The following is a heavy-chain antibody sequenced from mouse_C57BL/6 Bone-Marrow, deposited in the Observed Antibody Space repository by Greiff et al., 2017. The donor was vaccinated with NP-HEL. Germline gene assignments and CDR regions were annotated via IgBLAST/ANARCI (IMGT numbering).Heavy chain of an antibody. CDR3: ARRAYGEFLYYAMDY. D-gene: IGHD2-10*02. Sequence: VQLKESGPELVKPGASVKIPCKASGYTFTDYNMDWVKQSHGKSLEWIGDINPNNGGTIYNQKFKGKATLTVDKSSSTAYMELRSLTSEDTAVYYCARRAYGEFLYYAMDYWGQGTSVTVSS. J-gene: IGHJ4*01. CDR2: INPNNGGT. V-gene: IGHV1-18*01. CDR1: GYTFTDYN.